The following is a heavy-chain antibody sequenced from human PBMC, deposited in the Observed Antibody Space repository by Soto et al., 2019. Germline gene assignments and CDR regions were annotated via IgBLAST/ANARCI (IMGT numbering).Heavy chain of an antibody. CDR1: GFTFSSYS. CDR2: ISSSSSYI. Sequence: PGGSLRLSCAASGFTFSSYSMNWVRQAPGKGLEWVSSISSSSSYIYYADSVKGRFTISRDNAKNSLYLQMNSLRAEDTAVYYCASLLVATHPNYYYYGMDVWGQGTTVTVSS. V-gene: IGHV3-21*01. J-gene: IGHJ6*02. CDR3: ASLLVATHPNYYYYGMDV. D-gene: IGHD5-12*01.